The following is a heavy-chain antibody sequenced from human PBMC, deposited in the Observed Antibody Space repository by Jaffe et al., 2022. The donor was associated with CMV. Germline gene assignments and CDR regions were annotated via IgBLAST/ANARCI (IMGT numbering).Heavy chain of an antibody. CDR1: GYSFTNYW. J-gene: IGHJ4*01. Sequence: EVQLVQSGAEVKEPGESLKISCKTSGYSFTNYWIGWVRQMPGKGLEWMGIIYPGDSDDRYSLSFRGQVTISADKSTSTTYLQWSSLKASDSAMYYCARRSRTTKSLEYWGQGTLVTVSS. D-gene: IGHD1-26*01. V-gene: IGHV5-51*01. CDR2: IYPGDSDD. CDR3: ARRSRTTKSLEY.